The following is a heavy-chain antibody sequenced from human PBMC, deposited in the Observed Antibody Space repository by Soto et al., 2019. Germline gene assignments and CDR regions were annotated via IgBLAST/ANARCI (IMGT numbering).Heavy chain of an antibody. Sequence: QVQLVQSGAEEKKPGASVKVSCKASGYTFTNYAMHWVRQAPGHRLEWMGWINAGNGNTKYSQKFQGRVTITRETSASTAYMELSSLRFEDTAVYYCARSSGDYWIDDYWGQGTLVTVSS. J-gene: IGHJ4*02. CDR3: ARSSGDYWIDDY. V-gene: IGHV1-3*05. CDR1: GYTFTNYA. CDR2: INAGNGNT. D-gene: IGHD3-22*01.